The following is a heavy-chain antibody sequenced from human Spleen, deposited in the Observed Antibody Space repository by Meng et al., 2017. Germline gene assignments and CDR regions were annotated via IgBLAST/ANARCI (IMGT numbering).Heavy chain of an antibody. V-gene: IGHV4-31*01. D-gene: IGHD5/OR15-5a*01. Sequence: QAQLQESGPGLVKPSQTLSLTCTVSGGSISSGGYYWSWIRQHPGKGLEWIGYIYYSGSTYYNPSLKSLVTISIDTSNNQFSLNLSSVTAADTAVYYCARVSGYSVRIYLDYWGQGTLVTVSS. CDR2: IYYSGST. CDR1: GGSISSGGYY. CDR3: ARVSGYSVRIYLDY. J-gene: IGHJ4*02.